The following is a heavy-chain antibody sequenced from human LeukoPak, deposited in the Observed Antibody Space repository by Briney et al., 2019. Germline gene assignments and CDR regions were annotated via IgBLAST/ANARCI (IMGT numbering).Heavy chain of an antibody. V-gene: IGHV4-34*01. J-gene: IGHJ4*02. CDR3: AREILGATTPDY. CDR1: GGSFSGHY. Sequence: SETLSLTXAVYGGSFSGHYWSWIRQPPGKGVEWIGEINDNGNTNYNPSLKSRVTMSVDRSKSQFSLKLSSVTAADTAMYYCAREILGATTPDYWGQGTLVAVSS. CDR2: INDNGNT. D-gene: IGHD1-26*01.